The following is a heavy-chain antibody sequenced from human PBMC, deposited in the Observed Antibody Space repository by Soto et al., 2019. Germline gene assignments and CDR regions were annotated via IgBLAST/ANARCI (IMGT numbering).Heavy chain of an antibody. V-gene: IGHV3-7*01. D-gene: IGHD2-15*01. J-gene: IGHJ4*02. Sequence: LRLSCAASGFTFSSYWMSWVRQAPGKGLEWVANIKQDGSEKYYVDSVKGRFTISRDNAKNSLYLQMNSLRAEDTAVYYCARDGYCSGGSCYSDYWGQGTLVTVSS. CDR1: GFTFSSYW. CDR3: ARDGYCSGGSCYSDY. CDR2: IKQDGSEK.